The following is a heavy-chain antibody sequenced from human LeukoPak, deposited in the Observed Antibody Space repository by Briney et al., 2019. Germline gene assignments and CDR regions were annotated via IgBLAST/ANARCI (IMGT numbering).Heavy chain of an antibody. CDR3: ATKPYSITMVRGVPPGDYYGMDV. CDR1: GYTLTELS. J-gene: IGHJ6*02. CDR2: FDHEDGET. Sequence: ASVKVSCKVSGYTLTELSLHWVGQAPATRREGRGGFDHEDGETIYAQKFQRRVTMTEDTSTDTAYMELSSLRSEDTAVYYCATKPYSITMVRGVPPGDYYGMDVGGQGTTVTVTS. V-gene: IGHV1-24*01. D-gene: IGHD3-10*01.